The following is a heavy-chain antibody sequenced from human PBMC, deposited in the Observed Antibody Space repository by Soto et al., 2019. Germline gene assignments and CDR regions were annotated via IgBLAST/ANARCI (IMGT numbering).Heavy chain of an antibody. CDR3: ARPKDYDDCLDL. Sequence: SVKVSCKASGGTFSNYAINWVRKAPGQGLVWMGGIIPIFGTANYGQKFQGRVTITADESTSTAYMELCSLRSEDTAVYYCARPKDYDDCLDLWGQGTLVTVSS. CDR1: GGTFSNYA. CDR2: IIPIFGTA. J-gene: IGHJ4*02. D-gene: IGHD3-22*01. V-gene: IGHV1-69*13.